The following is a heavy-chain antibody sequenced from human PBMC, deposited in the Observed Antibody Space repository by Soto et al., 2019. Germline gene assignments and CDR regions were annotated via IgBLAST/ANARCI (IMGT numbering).Heavy chain of an antibody. CDR1: GFNFRTYG. V-gene: IGHV3-30*03. J-gene: IGHJ5*01. Sequence: GGSLRLSCTASGFNFRTYGIYWVRQTPGKGLEWVALITSDGSTKFYADSVRGRFTISRDNSKNTVYLQMVSLRAEDTAVYYCVKGGDMDSWGQGTLVTVLL. CDR2: ITSDGSTK. D-gene: IGHD2-21*01. CDR3: VKGGDMDS.